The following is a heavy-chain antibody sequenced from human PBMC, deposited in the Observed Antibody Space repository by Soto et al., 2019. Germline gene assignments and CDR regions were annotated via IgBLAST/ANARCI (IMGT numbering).Heavy chain of an antibody. V-gene: IGHV1-69*13. Sequence: SVKVSCKASGGTFSSYAISWVRQAPGQGLEWMGGIIPIFGTANYAQKFQGRVTITADESTSTAYMELSSLRSEDTAVYYCARGPRYYYDSSGYYGPTYFDYWGQGTLVTVSS. CDR3: ARGPRYYYDSSGYYGPTYFDY. CDR1: GGTFSSYA. CDR2: IIPIFGTA. D-gene: IGHD3-22*01. J-gene: IGHJ4*02.